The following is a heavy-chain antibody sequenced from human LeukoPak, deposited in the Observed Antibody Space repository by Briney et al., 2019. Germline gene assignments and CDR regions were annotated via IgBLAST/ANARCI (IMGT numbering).Heavy chain of an antibody. CDR2: IKQDGSEK. CDR1: GFTFTYYW. J-gene: IGHJ4*02. D-gene: IGHD4-17*01. V-gene: IGHV3-7*01. CDR3: ARAKAGGASTFDY. Sequence: GESLRLSCAASGFTFTYYWMTWVRQAPGKGLEWVANIKQDGSEKYYVDSVKGRFTISRDNAKNSLYLQMNSLRAEDTAVYYCARAKAGGASTFDYWGQGTLVTVSS.